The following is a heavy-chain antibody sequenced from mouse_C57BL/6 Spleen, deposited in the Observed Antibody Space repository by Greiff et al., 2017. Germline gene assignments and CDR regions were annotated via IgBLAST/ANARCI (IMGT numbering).Heavy chain of an antibody. CDR1: GYSFTDYN. Sequence: VQLQQPGPELVKPGASVKISCKASGYSFTDYNMTWVKQSNGKSLEWIGVINPNYGTTSSNKKFKGKATLTVDQSSSTAYMQLNSLTSEDSAVYYCAREIVLRFYAMDYWGQGTSVTVSS. V-gene: IGHV1-39*01. J-gene: IGHJ4*01. CDR2: INPNYGTT. CDR3: AREIVLRFYAMDY. D-gene: IGHD1-1*01.